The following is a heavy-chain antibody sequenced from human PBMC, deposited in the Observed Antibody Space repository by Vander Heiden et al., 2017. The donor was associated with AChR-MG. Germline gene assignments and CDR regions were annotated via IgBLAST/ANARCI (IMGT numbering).Heavy chain of an antibody. D-gene: IGHD2-15*01. CDR1: GFTFSSHA. CDR2: ISGSGGST. CDR3: ANSFALDSPGYCSGGSCQGAFDI. J-gene: IGHJ3*02. Sequence: EVQLLESGGGLVQPGGSLRLSCAASGFTFSSHAMSWVRQAPGKGLEWVSAISGSGGSTYYADSVKGRFTISRDNSKNTLYLQMNSLRAEDTAVYYCANSFALDSPGYCSGGSCQGAFDIWGQGTMVTVSS. V-gene: IGHV3-23*01.